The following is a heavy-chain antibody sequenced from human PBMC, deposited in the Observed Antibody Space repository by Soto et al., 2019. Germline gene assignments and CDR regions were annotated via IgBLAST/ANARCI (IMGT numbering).Heavy chain of an antibody. Sequence: GASVKVSCKASGYTFTGYYMHWVRQAPGQGLEWMGWINPNSGGTNYVQKFQGWVTMTRDTSISTAYMELSRLRSDDTAVYYCARDGTIYSLYGMDVWGQGTTVTVSS. J-gene: IGHJ6*02. V-gene: IGHV1-2*04. CDR2: INPNSGGT. CDR1: GYTFTGYY. CDR3: ARDGTIYSLYGMDV. D-gene: IGHD2-21*01.